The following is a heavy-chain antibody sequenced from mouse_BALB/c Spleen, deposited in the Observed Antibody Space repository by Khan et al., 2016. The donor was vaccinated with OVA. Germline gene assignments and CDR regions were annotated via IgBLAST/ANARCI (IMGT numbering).Heavy chain of an antibody. D-gene: IGHD1-1*01. V-gene: IGHV1-77*01. J-gene: IGHJ2*01. CDR3: ARSGYGSLGY. CDR2: IYPASGST. Sequence: VQLQESGPVLVKPGASVKMSCKASGYTFTDYIINWVRQRTGQGLEWIGQIYPASGSTYYNEKFKGKATLTADKSSNTAYMQLRSLPSEDCAVDFGARSGYGSLGYWGKGTTLTVSS. CDR1: GYTFTDYI.